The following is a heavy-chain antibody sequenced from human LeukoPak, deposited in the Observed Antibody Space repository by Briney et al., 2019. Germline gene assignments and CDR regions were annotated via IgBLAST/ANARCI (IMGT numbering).Heavy chain of an antibody. CDR2: INHSGST. D-gene: IGHD5-18*01. CDR3: ARVMGNTAMGPNFDP. Sequence: PSETLSLTFAVYGGSFSGYYWSWIRQPPGKGLEWIGEINHSGSTNYNPSLKSRVTISVDTSKNQFSLKLSSVTAADTAVYYCARVMGNTAMGPNFDPWGQGTLVTVSS. V-gene: IGHV4-34*01. CDR1: GGSFSGYY. J-gene: IGHJ5*02.